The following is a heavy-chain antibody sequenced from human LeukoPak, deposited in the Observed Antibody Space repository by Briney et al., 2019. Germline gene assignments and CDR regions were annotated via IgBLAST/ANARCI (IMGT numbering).Heavy chain of an antibody. V-gene: IGHV5-51*01. CDR1: GYSFTNYW. CDR2: IYPGDSDT. CDR3: ARRTSARHWFDP. J-gene: IGHJ5*02. Sequence: GESLKISCKGSGYSFTNYWIDWVRQVPGKGLEWMGIIYPGDSDTRYSPSFRGQVTISVDKSINTAYLQWNSLQAPDTAMYYCARRTSARHWFDPWGQGTLVTVSS.